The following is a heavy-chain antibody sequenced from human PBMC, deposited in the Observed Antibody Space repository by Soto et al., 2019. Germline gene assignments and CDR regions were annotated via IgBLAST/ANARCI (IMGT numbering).Heavy chain of an antibody. CDR2: IYSGGST. J-gene: IGHJ4*02. Sequence: EVQVVESGGGLIQPGGSLRLSCEVSGFSVTANYMSWVRQAPGKGLEWVSVIYSGGSTYYIDSVKGRFSISRDISKNTLYLQRNSLRAEDTAVYYCHGYGYWGQGTLVTGSS. CDR3: HGYGY. V-gene: IGHV3-53*01. D-gene: IGHD5-12*01. CDR1: GFSVTANY.